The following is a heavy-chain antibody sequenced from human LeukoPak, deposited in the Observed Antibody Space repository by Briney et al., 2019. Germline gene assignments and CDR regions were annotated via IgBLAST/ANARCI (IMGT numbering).Heavy chain of an antibody. J-gene: IGHJ6*02. Sequence: SETLSLTCTVSGGSISSYYWSWIRQPPGKGLEWIGYIYYSGSTFYNPSLQSRVTVSVDTSNNQFSLRLNSVTAADTAVYYCARDRTHNFYYYGMDVWGQGTTVTVSS. CDR1: GGSISSYY. CDR3: ARDRTHNFYYYGMDV. V-gene: IGHV4-59*12. CDR2: IYYSGST. D-gene: IGHD1-1*01.